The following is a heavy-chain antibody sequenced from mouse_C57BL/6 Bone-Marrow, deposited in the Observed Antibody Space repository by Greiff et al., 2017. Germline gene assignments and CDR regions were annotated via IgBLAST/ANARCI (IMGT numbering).Heavy chain of an antibody. CDR2: INPNNGGT. Sequence: VQLKESGPELVKPGASVKISCKASGYTFTDYYMNWVKQSHGKSLEWIGDINPNNGGTSYNQKFKGKATLTVDKSSSTAYMELRSLTSEDSAVYYCARKGGYYGNWYFDVWGTGTTVTVSS. J-gene: IGHJ1*03. V-gene: IGHV1-26*01. CDR3: ARKGGYYGNWYFDV. D-gene: IGHD2-1*01. CDR1: GYTFTDYY.